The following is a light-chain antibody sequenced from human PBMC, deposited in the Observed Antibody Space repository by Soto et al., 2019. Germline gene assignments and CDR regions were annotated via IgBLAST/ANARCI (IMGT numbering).Light chain of an antibody. CDR1: QSVSSY. Sequence: EIVLTQSPATLSLSPGERATLSCRASQSVSSYLAWYQQKPGQAPRLLIYDASNRATGIPARFSGSGSGTDFTLTISSLEPEDFAVYYCRQRSNWPPGTWTFGQGTKVEIK. CDR2: DAS. J-gene: IGKJ1*01. CDR3: RQRSNWPPGTWT. V-gene: IGKV3-11*01.